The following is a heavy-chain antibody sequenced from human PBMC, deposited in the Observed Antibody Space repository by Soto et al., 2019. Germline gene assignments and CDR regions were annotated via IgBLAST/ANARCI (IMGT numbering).Heavy chain of an antibody. D-gene: IGHD3-9*01. V-gene: IGHV3-9*01. J-gene: IGHJ4*02. CDR1: GFTFDDYA. Sequence: EVQLVESGGGLVQPGRSLRLSCAASGFTFDDYAMHWVRQAPGKGLEWVSGISWNSGSIGYADSVKGRFTISRDNAKNSLYPQMNSLRAEDTALYYSAITAIKTYYDILTGYSRRRFDYWGQGTLVTVSS. CDR2: ISWNSGSI. CDR3: AITAIKTYYDILTGYSRRRFDY.